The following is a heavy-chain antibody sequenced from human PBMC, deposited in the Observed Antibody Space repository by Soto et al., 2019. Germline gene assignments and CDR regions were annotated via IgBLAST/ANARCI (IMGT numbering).Heavy chain of an antibody. D-gene: IGHD7-27*01. CDR3: ARERTPRTGFDY. V-gene: IGHV4-59*01. Sequence: SETLSLTCTVSVGSITGYYWSWIRQSPGKGLEWIGCSYYTGATNYNPSLKSRVTISVDTSKNQFSLTLSSATAADTAVYYCARERTPRTGFDYWGQGTLVTVSS. CDR1: VGSITGYY. J-gene: IGHJ4*02. CDR2: SYYTGAT.